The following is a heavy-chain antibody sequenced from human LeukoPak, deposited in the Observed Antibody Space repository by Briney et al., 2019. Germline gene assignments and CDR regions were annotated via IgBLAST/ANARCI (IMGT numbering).Heavy chain of an antibody. D-gene: IGHD2-15*01. CDR1: GGSISSGSYY. Sequence: SQTLSLTCTVSGGSISSGSYYWCWIRQPAGKGLEWIGRIYTSGSTNYNPSLKSRVTISVDTSKNQFSLKLSSVTAADTAVYYCARWVILENWFDPWGQGTLVTVSS. CDR3: ARWVILENWFDP. J-gene: IGHJ5*02. V-gene: IGHV4-61*02. CDR2: IYTSGST.